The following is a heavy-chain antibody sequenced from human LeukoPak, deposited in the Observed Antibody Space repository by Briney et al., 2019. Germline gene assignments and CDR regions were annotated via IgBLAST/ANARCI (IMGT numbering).Heavy chain of an antibody. Sequence: GGSLRLSCAASGFTFSSYAMSWVRQAPGKGLEWVSAISGSGGSTYYTDSVKGRFTISRDNSKNTLYLQLNSLRAEDTAVYYCAKVTGGDMITYGGLDYWGQGTLVTVSS. CDR2: ISGSGGST. V-gene: IGHV3-23*01. CDR3: AKVTGGDMITYGGLDY. J-gene: IGHJ4*02. D-gene: IGHD3-16*01. CDR1: GFTFSSYA.